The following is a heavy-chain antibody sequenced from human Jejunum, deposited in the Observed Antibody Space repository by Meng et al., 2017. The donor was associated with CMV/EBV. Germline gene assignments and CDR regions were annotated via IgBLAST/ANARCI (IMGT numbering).Heavy chain of an antibody. D-gene: IGHD1-26*01. CDR2: ISTTSTYI. J-gene: IGHJ4*02. V-gene: IGHV3-21*01. Sequence: SYTMTLVRQAPGKGLEWVSSISTTSTYIYYADSVKGRFTVSRDNAKNSLSLQMNSLRADDTAVYYCARITWGGYSGSYRGNFDYWGQGTLVTVSS. CDR3: ARITWGGYSGSYRGNFDY. CDR1: SYT.